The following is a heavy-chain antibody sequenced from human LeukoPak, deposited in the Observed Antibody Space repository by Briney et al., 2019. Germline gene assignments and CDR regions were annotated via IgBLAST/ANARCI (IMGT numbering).Heavy chain of an antibody. Sequence: SETLSLTCAVYGGSFSGYYWSWIRQPPGKGLEWIGEINHSGSTNYNPSLKSRVTISVDTSKNQFSLKLSSVTAADTAVYYCARVPYSILAFDIWGQGTMVTVSS. D-gene: IGHD6-13*01. CDR2: INHSGST. V-gene: IGHV4-34*01. J-gene: IGHJ3*02. CDR1: GGSFSGYY. CDR3: ARVPYSILAFDI.